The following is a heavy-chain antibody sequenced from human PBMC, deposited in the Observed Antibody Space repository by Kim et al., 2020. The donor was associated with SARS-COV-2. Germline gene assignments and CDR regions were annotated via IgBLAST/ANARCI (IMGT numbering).Heavy chain of an antibody. V-gene: IGHV3-48*03. CDR1: GFTFSSYE. D-gene: IGHD4-17*01. CDR2: ISSSGSTI. J-gene: IGHJ6*02. CDR3: ARAPPTVTTSYIPYYYYYYGMDV. Sequence: GGSLRLSCAASGFTFSSYEMNWVRQAPGKGLEWVSYISSSGSTIYYADSVKGRFTISRDNAKNSLYLQMNSLRAEDTAVYYCARAPPTVTTSYIPYYYYYYGMDVWGQGTTVTVSS.